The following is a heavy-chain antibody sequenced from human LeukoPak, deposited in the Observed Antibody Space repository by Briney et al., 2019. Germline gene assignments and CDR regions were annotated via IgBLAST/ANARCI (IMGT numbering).Heavy chain of an antibody. CDR1: GYTFTSYG. CDR2: ISAYNGNT. CDR3: ARDEGYSSSWYYYYYGMDV. V-gene: IGHV1-18*01. Sequence: ASVKVSCKASGYTFTSYGISLVRQAPGQGLEWMGWISAYNGNTNYAQKLQGRVTMTTDTSTSTAYMELRSLRSDDTAVYYCARDEGYSSSWYYYYYGMDVWGQGTTVTVSS. D-gene: IGHD6-13*01. J-gene: IGHJ6*02.